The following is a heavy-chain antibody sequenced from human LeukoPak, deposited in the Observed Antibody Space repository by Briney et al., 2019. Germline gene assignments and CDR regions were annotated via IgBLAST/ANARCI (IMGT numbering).Heavy chain of an antibody. CDR3: ATYRQVLLPFES. Sequence: GGSLRLSCAASGFTFSSYAMSWVRQAPGKGLEWVSAISGSGGSTYYADSVKGRFTISRDNAKNSLYLQMNSLRAEDTAIYYCATYRQVLLPFESWGQGTLVTVSS. J-gene: IGHJ4*02. CDR2: ISGSGGST. D-gene: IGHD2-8*02. CDR1: GFTFSSYA. V-gene: IGHV3-23*01.